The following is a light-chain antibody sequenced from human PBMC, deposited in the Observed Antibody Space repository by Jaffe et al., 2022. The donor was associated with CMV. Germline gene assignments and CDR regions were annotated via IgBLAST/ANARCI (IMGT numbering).Light chain of an antibody. CDR1: QSLLHSNGNNY. J-gene: IGKJ5*01. Sequence: DIVMTQSPLSLPVTPGEPASISCRSTQSLLHSNGNNYLAWYLQKPGKSPQLLIYLGSNRAPGVPDRFSGSGSGTDFTLKISRVEAEDVGLYHCMQALGTPITFGQGTRLEIK. V-gene: IGKV2-28*01. CDR2: LGS. CDR3: MQALGTPIT.